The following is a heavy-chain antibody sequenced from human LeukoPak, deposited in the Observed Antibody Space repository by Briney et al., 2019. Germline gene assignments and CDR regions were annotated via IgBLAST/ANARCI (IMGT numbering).Heavy chain of an antibody. V-gene: IGHV1-18*01. Sequence: ASVKVSCKASGYTLSDYGISWVRQAPGQGLERVGWITTYNGNRKYAEKFQGRVTVTTDTSTSTYYMEMRSLRSDDTAIYYCARDCSNGVCFPRDYWGQGTQITVST. CDR1: GYTLSDYG. CDR3: ARDCSNGVCFPRDY. CDR2: ITTYNGNR. D-gene: IGHD2-8*01. J-gene: IGHJ4*02.